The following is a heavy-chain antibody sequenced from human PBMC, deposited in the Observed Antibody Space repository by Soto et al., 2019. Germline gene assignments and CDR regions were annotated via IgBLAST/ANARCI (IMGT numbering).Heavy chain of an antibody. CDR1: GFTFSGYS. V-gene: IGHV3-48*02. CDR2: ISSLSSPR. J-gene: IGHJ4*02. Sequence: LRLSCAASGFTFSGYSMNWVRQAPGKALEWVSYISSLSSPRYYAESVEGRFIISRDNAKNSLYLQMNSLRDEDTAVYFCAREDILGARSFDYWGQGALVTVSS. D-gene: IGHD1-26*01. CDR3: AREDILGARSFDY.